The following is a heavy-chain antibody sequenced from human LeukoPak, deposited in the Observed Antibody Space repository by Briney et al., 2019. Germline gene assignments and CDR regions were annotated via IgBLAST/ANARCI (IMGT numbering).Heavy chain of an antibody. D-gene: IGHD4-17*01. CDR1: GFTFSSCS. J-gene: IGHJ4*02. CDR3: ARGDLAYGDYGGYFDY. V-gene: IGHV3-48*01. Sequence: GGSLRLSCAASGFTFSSCSMNWVRQAPGKGLEWVSYISSSSSTIYYADSVKGRFTISRDNAKNSLYLQMNSLRAEDTAVYYCARGDLAYGDYGGYFDYWGQGTLVTVSS. CDR2: ISSSSSTI.